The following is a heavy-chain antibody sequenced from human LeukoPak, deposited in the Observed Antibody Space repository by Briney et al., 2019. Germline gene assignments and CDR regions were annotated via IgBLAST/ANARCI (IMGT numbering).Heavy chain of an antibody. D-gene: IGHD2-2*02. CDR2: ISSGSSYI. V-gene: IGHV3-21*01. J-gene: IGHJ4*02. CDR3: ARFYCSSTSCYIDY. Sequence: GGSLRLSCAASGFTFSSYSMNWVRQAPGKGLEWVSSISSGSSYIYYADSVKGRFTISRDNAKNSLYLQMNSLRAEDTAVYYCARFYCSSTSCYIDYWGQGTLVTVSS. CDR1: GFTFSSYS.